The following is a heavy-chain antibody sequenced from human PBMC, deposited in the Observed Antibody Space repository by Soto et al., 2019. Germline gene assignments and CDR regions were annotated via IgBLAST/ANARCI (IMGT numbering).Heavy chain of an antibody. D-gene: IGHD3-10*01. V-gene: IGHV3-30*18. CDR1: GFTFSSYD. CDR2: ISHEGSRE. Sequence: QVQLVESGGGVVQPGRSLRLSCAASGFTFSSYDMHWVRQAPGKGLEWVAAISHEGSREYYADSGKGRLTISRDNYKNTWYLHMNSLRAEDTALYNCAKPGGDHRYFQHWGQGTLFTVSS. CDR3: AKPGGDHRYFQH. J-gene: IGHJ1*01.